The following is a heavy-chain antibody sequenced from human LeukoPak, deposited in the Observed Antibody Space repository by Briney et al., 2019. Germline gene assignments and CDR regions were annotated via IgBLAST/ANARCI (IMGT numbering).Heavy chain of an antibody. CDR3: ARDLKMAYSSGRYSWGTGSSNDF. CDR1: GYTFTSYD. Sequence: GASVKVSCKASGYTFTSYDINWVRQATGQGLEWMGWMNPNSGNTGYEQNHQGRVTLTTDTSTSTAYTELRSLRSDDTAVYYCARDLKMAYSSGRYSWGTGSSNDFWGQGTLVTVSS. CDR2: MNPNSGNT. V-gene: IGHV1-8*01. J-gene: IGHJ4*02. D-gene: IGHD6-19*01.